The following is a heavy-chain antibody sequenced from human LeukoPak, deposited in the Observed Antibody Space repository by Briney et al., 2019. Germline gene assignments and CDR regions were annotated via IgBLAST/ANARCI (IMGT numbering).Heavy chain of an antibody. D-gene: IGHD6-13*01. CDR2: IYWNDDK. Sequence: SGPTLVHPTQPLTLTCTFSGFSLRTSGVGVGWIRQPPGKALEWLALIYWNDDKRYSPSLKSRLTITKDTSKNQVVLTMTNMDPVDTATYDCAHRTAEAAGDYYYYYMDVWGKGNTVTVSS. V-gene: IGHV2-5*01. CDR1: GFSLRTSGVG. J-gene: IGHJ6*03. CDR3: AHRTAEAAGDYYYYYMDV.